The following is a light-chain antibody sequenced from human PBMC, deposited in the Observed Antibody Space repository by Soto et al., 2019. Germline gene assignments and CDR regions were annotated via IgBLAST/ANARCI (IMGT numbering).Light chain of an antibody. V-gene: IGLV2-18*01. CDR2: KVN. CDR1: SSDVGSYNR. J-gene: IGLJ1*01. Sequence: QSALTQPPSVSGSPGQSVAVSCTGSSSDVGSYNRVSWYQQPPGAAPKLIIYKVNNRPSGVPDRFSGAKSGNTASLTSSRLLAEDEADYYCTFLTTSTAYVFGTGTKVTVL. CDR3: TFLTTSTAYV.